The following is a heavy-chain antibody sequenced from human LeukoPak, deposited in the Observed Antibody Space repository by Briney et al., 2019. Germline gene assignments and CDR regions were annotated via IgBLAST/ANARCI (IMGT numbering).Heavy chain of an antibody. CDR3: TRRAKDDSSGYYST. D-gene: IGHD3-22*01. V-gene: IGHV3-73*01. J-gene: IGHJ5*02. Sequence: GGSLKLSCAASGFTFSGSAMHWVRQSSGKGLEWVGRIRSKVNTYATAYVASVKGRFTISRDDSKNTVYLQMNSLKTEDTAVYYCTRRAKDDSSGYYSTWGQGTLVTVSS. CDR1: GFTFSGSA. CDR2: IRSKVNTYAT.